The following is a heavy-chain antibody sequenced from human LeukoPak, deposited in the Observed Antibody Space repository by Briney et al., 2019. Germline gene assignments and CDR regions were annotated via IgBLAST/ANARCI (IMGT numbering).Heavy chain of an antibody. V-gene: IGHV3-33*01. D-gene: IGHD5-18*01. CDR2: IWYDGSNK. CDR1: GFTFGDYA. Sequence: GGSLRLSCTASGFTFGDYALSWFRQAPGKGLEWVAVIWYDGSNKYYADSVKGRFTISRDNSKNTLYLQMNSLRAEDTAVYYCARDDRGYSYGLYYWGQGTLVTVSS. J-gene: IGHJ4*02. CDR3: ARDDRGYSYGLYY.